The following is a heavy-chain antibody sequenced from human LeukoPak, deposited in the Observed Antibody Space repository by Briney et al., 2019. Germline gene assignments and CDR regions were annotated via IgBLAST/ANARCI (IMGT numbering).Heavy chain of an antibody. CDR2: INHSGST. D-gene: IGHD1-7*01. CDR1: GGSFSGYY. J-gene: IGHJ4*02. Sequence: SETLSLTCAVYGGSFSGYYWSWIRQPPGKGLEWIGEINHSGSTNYNLSLKSRVTISVDTSKNQFSLKLSSVTAADTAVYYCARRDGTLDYWGQGTLVTVSS. CDR3: ARRDGTLDY. V-gene: IGHV4-34*01.